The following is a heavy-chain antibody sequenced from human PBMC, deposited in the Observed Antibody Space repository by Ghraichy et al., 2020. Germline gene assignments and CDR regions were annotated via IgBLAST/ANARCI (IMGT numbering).Heavy chain of an antibody. V-gene: IGHV3-23*01. D-gene: IGHD2-21*01. Sequence: LSLTCAASGFTFDSYAMTWVRQAPGKGLEWVSGISGDGGNTYYADSVKGRFTISRDNSRNTLFLQMTSLRAEDTAVYYCAKAWGYCVGGARPPYNWFAPWRQGTLVTVSS. J-gene: IGHJ5*02. CDR1: GFTFDSYA. CDR2: ISGDGGNT. CDR3: AKAWGYCVGGARPPYNWFAP.